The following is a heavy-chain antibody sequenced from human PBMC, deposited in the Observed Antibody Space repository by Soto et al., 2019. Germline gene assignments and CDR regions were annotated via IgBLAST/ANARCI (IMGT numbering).Heavy chain of an antibody. CDR2: ISGSGGST. V-gene: IGHV3-23*01. Sequence: GGSLRLSCAASGFTFSSYAMSWVRQAPGKGLEWVSAISGSGGSTYYADSVKGRFTISRDNSKNTLYLQMNSLRAEDTAVYYCAKDGNYDILTGYSDDAFDIWGQGTMVTVSS. CDR1: GFTFSSYA. J-gene: IGHJ3*02. D-gene: IGHD3-9*01. CDR3: AKDGNYDILTGYSDDAFDI.